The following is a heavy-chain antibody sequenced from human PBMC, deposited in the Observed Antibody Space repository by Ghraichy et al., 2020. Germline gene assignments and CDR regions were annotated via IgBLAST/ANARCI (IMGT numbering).Heavy chain of an antibody. CDR1: GYTFTGYY. Sequence: ASVKVSCKASGYTFTGYYIHWVRQAPGQGLEWMGWINPKSGDSNYAQKFLGRVTMTRDSSIRTSYMDLRRLRSDDTAVYYCARDGRPTPKYYYDSSAFQNWGQGTLVTVSP. CDR3: ARDGRPTPKYYYDSSAFQN. CDR2: INPKSGDS. D-gene: IGHD3-22*01. J-gene: IGHJ4*02. V-gene: IGHV1-2*02.